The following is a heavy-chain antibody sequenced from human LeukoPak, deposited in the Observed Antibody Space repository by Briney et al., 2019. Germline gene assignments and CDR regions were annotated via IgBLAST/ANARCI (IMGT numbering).Heavy chain of an antibody. CDR1: GFTFSSYG. Sequence: GGSLRLSCAASGFTFSSYGMHWVRQAPGKGLEWVAVISYDGSNKYYADSVKGRFTISRDNSKNTLYLQMNSLRAEDTAVYYCAKDRVGAAAGTMDVWGQGTTVTVSS. CDR3: AKDRVGAAAGTMDV. J-gene: IGHJ6*02. CDR2: ISYDGSNK. D-gene: IGHD6-13*01. V-gene: IGHV3-30*18.